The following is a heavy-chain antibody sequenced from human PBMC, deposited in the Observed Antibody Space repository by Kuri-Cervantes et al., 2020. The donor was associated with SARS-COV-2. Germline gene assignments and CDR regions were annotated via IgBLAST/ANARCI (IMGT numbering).Heavy chain of an antibody. J-gene: IGHJ6*02. Sequence: GGSLRLSCAASGFTFSSYSMNWVRQAPGKGLEWVSSISSSSSYIYYADSVKGRFTISRDNAKNSLYLQMNSPRAEDTAVYYCTTDDPQDDSSGYYYRRTYYYYYGMDVWGQGTTVTVSS. CDR1: GFTFSSYS. CDR3: TTDDPQDDSSGYYYRRTYYYYYGMDV. V-gene: IGHV3-21*01. CDR2: ISSSSSYI. D-gene: IGHD3-22*01.